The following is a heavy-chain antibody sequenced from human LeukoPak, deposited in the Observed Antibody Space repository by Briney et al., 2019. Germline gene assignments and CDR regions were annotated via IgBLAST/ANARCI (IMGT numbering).Heavy chain of an antibody. J-gene: IGHJ6*02. CDR3: ARDEVWYSSSWPQLYYYYGMDV. Sequence: GGSLRLSCAASGFTFSSYWMSWVRQAPGKGLEWVAVISYDGSNKYYADSVKGRFTISRDNSKNTLYLQMNSLRAEDTAVYYCARDEVWYSSSWPQLYYYYGMDVWGQGTTVTVSS. V-gene: IGHV3-30*03. CDR2: ISYDGSNK. D-gene: IGHD6-13*01. CDR1: GFTFSSYW.